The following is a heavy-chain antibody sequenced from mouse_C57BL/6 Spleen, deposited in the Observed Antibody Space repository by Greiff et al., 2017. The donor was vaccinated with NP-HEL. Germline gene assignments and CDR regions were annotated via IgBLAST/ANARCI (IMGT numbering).Heavy chain of an antibody. CDR2: IYPGDGDT. CDR3: ARENYGYDGDMMDY. V-gene: IGHV1-82*01. J-gene: IGHJ4*01. D-gene: IGHD2-2*01. CDR1: GYAFSSSW. Sequence: QVQLKESGPELVKPGASVKISCKASGYAFSSSWMNWVKQRPGKGLEWIGRIYPGDGDTNYNGKFKGKATLTADKSSSTAYMQLSSLTSEDSAVYFCARENYGYDGDMMDYWGQEPQSPSPQ.